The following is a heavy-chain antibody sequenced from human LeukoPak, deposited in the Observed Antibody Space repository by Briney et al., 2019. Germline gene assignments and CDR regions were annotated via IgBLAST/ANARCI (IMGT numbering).Heavy chain of an antibody. CDR3: AKDIVATIRGGDFDY. V-gene: IGHV3-30*02. D-gene: IGHD5-12*01. J-gene: IGHJ4*02. CDR1: GFTSSSYG. CDR2: IRYDGSNK. Sequence: GGSLRLSCAASGFTSSSYGMHWVRQAPGKGLEWVAFIRYDGSNKYYADSVKGRFTISRDNSKNTLYLQMNSLRAEDTAVYYCAKDIVATIRGGDFDYWGQGTLVTVSS.